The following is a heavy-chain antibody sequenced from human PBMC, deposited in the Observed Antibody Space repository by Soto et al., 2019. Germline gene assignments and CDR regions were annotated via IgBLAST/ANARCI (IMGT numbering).Heavy chain of an antibody. J-gene: IGHJ4*02. CDR2: IWYDGSNK. V-gene: IGHV3-33*01. CDR1: GFTFSSYG. Sequence: PGGSLRLSCAASGFTFSSYGMHWVRQAPGKGLEWVAVIWYDGSNKYYADSVKGRFTISRDNSKNTLYLQMNSLKASDTAMYYCARRFPTASEGIDYWGQGTLVTVSS. CDR3: ARRFPTASEGIDY. D-gene: IGHD2-2*01.